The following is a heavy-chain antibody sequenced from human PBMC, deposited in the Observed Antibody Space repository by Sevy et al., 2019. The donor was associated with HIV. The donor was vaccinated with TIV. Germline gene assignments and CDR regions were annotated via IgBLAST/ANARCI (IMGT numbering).Heavy chain of an antibody. Sequence: GGSLRLSCVASGFTFTTYWVTWVRQAPGKGLEWVANIKQDGSENYYVDSVKGRFTISRDNAKNSLYLQMNSLRADDTAVYYCARHNTNYNYAFDVWGQGTTVTVSS. CDR2: IKQDGSEN. CDR1: GFTFTTYW. D-gene: IGHD2-2*01. J-gene: IGHJ6*02. CDR3: ARHNTNYNYAFDV. V-gene: IGHV3-7*01.